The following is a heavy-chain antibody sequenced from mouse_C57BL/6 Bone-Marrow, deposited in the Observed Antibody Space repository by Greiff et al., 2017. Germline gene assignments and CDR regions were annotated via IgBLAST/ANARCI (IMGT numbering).Heavy chain of an antibody. J-gene: IGHJ4*01. D-gene: IGHD3-3*01. Sequence: QVQLQQPGAELVRPGTSVKLSCKASGYTFTSYWMHWVKQRPGQGLEWIGVIDPSDSYTNYNQKFKGKATLTVDTSSSTAYMQLSSLTSEDSAVEYCAREGLDWYDAMDYWGQGTSVTVSS. CDR2: IDPSDSYT. CDR1: GYTFTSYW. V-gene: IGHV1-59*01. CDR3: AREGLDWYDAMDY.